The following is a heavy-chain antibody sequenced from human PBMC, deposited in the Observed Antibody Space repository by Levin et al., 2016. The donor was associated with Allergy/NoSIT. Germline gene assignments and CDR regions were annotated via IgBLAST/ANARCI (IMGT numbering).Heavy chain of an antibody. D-gene: IGHD2-15*01. V-gene: IGHV1-18*04. CDR2: FSTKYGDT. J-gene: IGHJ4*02. Sequence: ASVKVSCKAVGYTFTSYHIHWVRQAPGQRLEWLGWFSTKYGDTKYAQNLQGRLAMTTDTATGTAYMELRNLRSDDTAVYFCAREGCYECSDAYYFDHWGQGTLVTVSS. CDR1: GYTFTSYH. CDR3: AREGCYECSDAYYFDH.